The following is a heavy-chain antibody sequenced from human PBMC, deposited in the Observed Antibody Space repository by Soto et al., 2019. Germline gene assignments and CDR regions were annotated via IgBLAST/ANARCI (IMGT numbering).Heavy chain of an antibody. V-gene: IGHV3-33*01. J-gene: IGHJ4*02. CDR3: GRERFSGWDPSDY. CDR1: GFTFSSYG. D-gene: IGHD6-19*01. CDR2: IWYDGTNK. Sequence: QVQLVESGGGVVQPGRSLRLSCAASGFTFSSYGIHWARQAPGKGLEWVAVIWYDGTNKYYADSVEGRFTISRDNSKDTVYLQMHSLRAEDTAVYYCGRERFSGWDPSDYWGQGTLVTVSS.